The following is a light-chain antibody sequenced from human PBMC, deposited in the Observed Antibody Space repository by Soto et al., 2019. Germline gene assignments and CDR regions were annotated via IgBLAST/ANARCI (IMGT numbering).Light chain of an antibody. J-gene: IGKJ4*01. V-gene: IGKV3-11*01. CDR3: QQRSNLLT. CDR2: DAS. Sequence: EIVLTQSPATLSLSPGERATLSCRASQSVSSYLALYQQKPGQAPRLLIYDASNTATGIPARFSGSGSGTDFTLTISSLEPEDFAVYYCQQRSNLLTFGGGTKVEIK. CDR1: QSVSSY.